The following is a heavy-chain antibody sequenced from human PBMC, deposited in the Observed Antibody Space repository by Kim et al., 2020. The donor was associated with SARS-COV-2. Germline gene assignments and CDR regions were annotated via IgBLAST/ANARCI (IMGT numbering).Heavy chain of an antibody. CDR3: TREPPTLVRGAGYFDL. Sequence: SETLSLTCTVSGGSISSYYWSWIRQPPGKGLEWVGYIYYSGSTKYNPSLKSRVTISVDTSSNQFSLKLSSVTAADTAVYYCTREPPTLVRGAGYFDLWGRGTLVTVSS. CDR2: IYYSGST. CDR1: GGSISSYY. D-gene: IGHD3-10*01. V-gene: IGHV4-59*01. J-gene: IGHJ2*01.